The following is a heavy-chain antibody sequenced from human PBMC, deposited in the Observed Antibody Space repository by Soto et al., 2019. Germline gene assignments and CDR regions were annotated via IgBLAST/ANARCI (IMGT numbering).Heavy chain of an antibody. V-gene: IGHV3-74*01. Sequence: PGGSLRLSCAASGFTSSTYWMHWVRQAPGKGLVWVSRINSDGSSTSYADSVKGRFTISRDNAKNTLYLQMNSLRADDTAVYYCAKAWEVNWFDPWGQGTLVTVSS. J-gene: IGHJ5*02. D-gene: IGHD1-26*01. CDR1: GFTSSTYW. CDR2: INSDGSST. CDR3: AKAWEVNWFDP.